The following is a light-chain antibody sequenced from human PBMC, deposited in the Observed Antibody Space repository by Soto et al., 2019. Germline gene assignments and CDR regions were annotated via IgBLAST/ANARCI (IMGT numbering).Light chain of an antibody. Sequence: IVLTQSPGTLSLSPGERATLSCRASQRISSTYLAWYQQKPGRAPRLLIYGASRRATGIPGRFSGSGSGTDFTLTNSRLEPEDFAMYYCPQYDIPPPTVGRGTRVEI. CDR3: PQYDIPPPT. CDR2: GAS. V-gene: IGKV3-20*01. CDR1: QRISSTY. J-gene: IGKJ1*01.